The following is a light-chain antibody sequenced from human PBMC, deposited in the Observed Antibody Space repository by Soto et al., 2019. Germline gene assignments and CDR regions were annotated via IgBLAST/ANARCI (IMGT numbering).Light chain of an antibody. CDR2: AAS. CDR1: QSVSGW. V-gene: IGKV1-5*01. J-gene: IGKJ5*01. Sequence: DIQMTQSPSTLSSSVGDTVTVTYGASQSVSGWLAWYQQKPGEAPKXXIYAASNFQRGVPSRFSGSGSGTHFTLPISSLQPEDVATYYCQQLHGYPITFGQGTRLEIK. CDR3: QQLHGYPIT.